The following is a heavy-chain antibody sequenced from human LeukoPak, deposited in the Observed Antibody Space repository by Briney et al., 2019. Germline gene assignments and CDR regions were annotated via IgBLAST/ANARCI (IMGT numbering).Heavy chain of an antibody. CDR2: IYYSGST. Sequence: SETLSLTCTVSGGSISSSSYYWGWIRQPPGKGLEWIGSIYYSGSTYYNPSLKSRVTISVDTSKNQFSLKLNSVTAADTAVYYCARAGDFWSGYHPDQWGQGTLVTVSS. J-gene: IGHJ4*02. CDR1: GGSISSSSYY. CDR3: ARAGDFWSGYHPDQ. V-gene: IGHV4-39*07. D-gene: IGHD3-3*01.